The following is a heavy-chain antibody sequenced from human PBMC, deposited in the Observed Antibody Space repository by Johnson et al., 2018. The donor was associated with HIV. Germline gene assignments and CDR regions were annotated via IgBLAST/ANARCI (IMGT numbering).Heavy chain of an antibody. D-gene: IGHD6-19*01. J-gene: IGHJ3*02. CDR3: AKEGAVAGTKAMDAFDI. Sequence: VQLVESGGGVVQPGRSLRLSCAASGFNLSWVRQAPGKGLEWVAVIWYDGSNKYYGDSVKGRFTISRDNAKNSLYLQMNSLRAEDTALYYCAKEGAVAGTKAMDAFDIWGQGTMVTVSS. CDR2: IWYDGSNK. V-gene: IGHV3-33*03. CDR1: GFNLS.